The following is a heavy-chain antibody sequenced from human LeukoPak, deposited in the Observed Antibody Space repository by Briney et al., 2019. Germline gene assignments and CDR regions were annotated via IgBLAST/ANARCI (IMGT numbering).Heavy chain of an antibody. J-gene: IGHJ4*02. V-gene: IGHV1-2*02. D-gene: IGHD3-22*01. CDR2: INPNSGGT. CDR1: GYTFTGYY. Sequence: ASVKVSCKASGYTFTGYYMHWVRQAPGQGLEWMGWINPNSGGTNYAQKFQGRVTMTRDTPISTAYMELSRLRSDDTAVYYCARSHTVAYDSSGYDYWGQGTLVTVSS. CDR3: ARSHTVAYDSSGYDY.